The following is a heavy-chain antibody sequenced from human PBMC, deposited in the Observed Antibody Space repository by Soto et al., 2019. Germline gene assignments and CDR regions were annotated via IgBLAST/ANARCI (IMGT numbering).Heavy chain of an antibody. J-gene: IGHJ4*02. CDR1: GYSFTSYW. Sequence: EVQLVQSGAEVKKPGESLKISCKGYGYSFTSYWIAWVRQMPGEGLEWMGIIYPGDSEIRYSPSFQDQVTISADNSISTAYLQWRSLKASDSAMYYCARLYGLGSYHFDSWGQGTLVTVYS. CDR2: IYPGDSEI. V-gene: IGHV5-51*03. D-gene: IGHD3-10*01. CDR3: ARLYGLGSYHFDS.